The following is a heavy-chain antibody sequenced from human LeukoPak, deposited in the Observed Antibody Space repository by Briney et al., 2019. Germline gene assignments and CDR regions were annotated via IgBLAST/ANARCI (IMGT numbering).Heavy chain of an antibody. CDR3: AREVYDFWRKGYYFDY. J-gene: IGHJ4*02. V-gene: IGHV3-30*03. Sequence: GGSLRLSCAASGFTFSSYGMHWVRQAPGKGREWVAVISYDGSNKYYADSVKGRFTISRDNSKNTLYLQMNSLRAEDTAVYYCAREVYDFWRKGYYFDYWAREPWSPSPQ. D-gene: IGHD3-3*01. CDR2: ISYDGSNK. CDR1: GFTFSSYG.